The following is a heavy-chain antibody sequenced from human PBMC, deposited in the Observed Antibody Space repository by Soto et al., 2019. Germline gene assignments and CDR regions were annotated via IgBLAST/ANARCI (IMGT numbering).Heavy chain of an antibody. CDR1: GDSISSGDW. CDR3: ARLTNWSNFDP. D-gene: IGHD1-1*01. J-gene: IGHJ5*02. Sequence: QVQLQESGPGLVKPSGTLSLTCTVSGDSISSGDWWSWVRQPPGKGLEWIGEIYHSGSTNYNPSLRSRVTLSIDESKNQFSFRLTSMTAADTAIYYCARLTNWSNFDPWGQGTLVTVSS. CDR2: IYHSGST. V-gene: IGHV4-4*02.